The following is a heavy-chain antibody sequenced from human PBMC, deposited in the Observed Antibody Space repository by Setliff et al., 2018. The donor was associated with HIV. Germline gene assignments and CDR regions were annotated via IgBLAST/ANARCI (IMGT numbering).Heavy chain of an antibody. J-gene: IGHJ3*02. CDR3: ATADFVAVTASRDAFNI. CDR1: GYIFTVYL. CDR2: INPNSGDT. V-gene: IGHV1-2*02. Sequence: ASVKVSCKASGYIFTVYLMHWVRQAPGQGLEWMGWINPNSGDTKYSQHFEGRVTMTRDPSISTAYMELNRLRSDDTAVYYCATADFVAVTASRDAFNIWGQGTVVTVSS. D-gene: IGHD2-21*02.